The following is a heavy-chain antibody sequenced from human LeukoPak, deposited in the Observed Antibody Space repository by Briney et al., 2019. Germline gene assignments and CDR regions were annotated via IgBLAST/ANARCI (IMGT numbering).Heavy chain of an antibody. D-gene: IGHD5-24*01. CDR3: AGGRDRSQLYFDS. V-gene: IGHV3-11*04. J-gene: IGHJ4*02. Sequence: GSLRLSCAASGFTFSDYYMSWIRQAPGKGLEWVSYISSSGSTIYYADSVKGRFTISRDNAKNSLYLQMNSLRVEDTAVYYCAGGRDRSQLYFDSWGQGTLVTVSS. CDR1: GFTFSDYY. CDR2: ISSSGSTI.